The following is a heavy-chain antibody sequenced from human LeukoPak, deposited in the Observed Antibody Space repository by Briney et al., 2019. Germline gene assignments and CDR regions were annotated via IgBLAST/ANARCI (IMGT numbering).Heavy chain of an antibody. J-gene: IGHJ4*02. V-gene: IGHV1-2*06. CDR2: INPNSGGT. CDR3: ARDSYYDSSGETSLDDY. D-gene: IGHD3-22*01. CDR1: GYTFTGYY. Sequence: ASVKVSCKASGYTFTGYYMHWVRQAPGQGLEWMGRINPNSGGTNYAQKFQGRVTMTRDTSISTAYMELSRLRSDDTAVYYCARDSYYDSSGETSLDDYWGQGTPVTVSS.